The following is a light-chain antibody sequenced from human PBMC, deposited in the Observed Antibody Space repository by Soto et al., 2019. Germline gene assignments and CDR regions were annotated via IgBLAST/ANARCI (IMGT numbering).Light chain of an antibody. CDR2: GAS. J-gene: IGKJ1*01. CDR3: QQYGTLPWT. CDR1: QSVSSSQ. V-gene: IGKV3-20*01. Sequence: EMVMTQSPGTLSLSPGERVTLSCRASQSVSSSQLAWYQQKPGQAPMLLIYGASSRATGIPDRFSGSGSGTDFTLTISSLEPEDFAVYYCQQYGTLPWTFGQGTKVEVK.